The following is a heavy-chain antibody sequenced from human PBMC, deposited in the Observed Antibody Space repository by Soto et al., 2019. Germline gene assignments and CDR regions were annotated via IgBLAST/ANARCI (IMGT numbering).Heavy chain of an antibody. J-gene: IGHJ4*02. CDR2: ISSTTNYI. CDR1: GFTFTRYS. V-gene: IGHV3-21*06. Sequence: GGSLTLSCAASGFTFTRYSMNWVRQAPGKGLEWVSSISSTTNYIYYGDSMKGRFTISRDNAKNSLYLEMNSLRAEDTAVYYCARESEDLTSNFDYWGQGTLVTVSS. CDR3: ARESEDLTSNFDY.